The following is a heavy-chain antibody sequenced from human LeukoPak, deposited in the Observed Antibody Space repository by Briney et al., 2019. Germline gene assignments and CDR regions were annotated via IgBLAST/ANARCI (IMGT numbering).Heavy chain of an antibody. D-gene: IGHD5-18*01. Sequence: SQTLSLTCVISGETFSSNSTEWNWIRQSPSRGLEWLGRTYYRSKWFTESAPSVKGRITITPDSSKNQFSLELNSVTREDTAVYYCADWIPNWGLGTRVTVSS. J-gene: IGHJ1*01. V-gene: IGHV6-1*01. CDR3: ADWIPN. CDR2: TYYRSKWFT. CDR1: GETFSSNSTE.